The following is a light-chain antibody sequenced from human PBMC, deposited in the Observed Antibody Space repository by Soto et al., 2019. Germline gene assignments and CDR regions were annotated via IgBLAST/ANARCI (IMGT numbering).Light chain of an antibody. CDR3: QHRSNRPPLT. J-gene: IGKJ4*01. V-gene: IGKV3-11*01. Sequence: EIVLTQSPATLSLSPGERATLSCTASQSVGTYLAWYQQRPGQAPRLLIYDASNRATGIPARFSGSGSGTDFPLTISDLEPEDSAVFYCQHRSNRPPLTFGGGNKGEIK. CDR1: QSVGTY. CDR2: DAS.